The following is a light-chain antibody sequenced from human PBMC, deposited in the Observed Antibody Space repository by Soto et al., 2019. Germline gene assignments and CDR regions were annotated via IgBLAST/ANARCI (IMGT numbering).Light chain of an antibody. V-gene: IGLV1-44*01. Sequence: QSVLTQPPSASGTPGQRVTISCSGSNSNIGSNNVNWYQQLPGTAPKLLIYYDNLRPSGVPDRICGSNSGTSASPAISGLQSDDEDDYYCSSYTNSSTPSYVFGTGTKLTVL. CDR3: SSYTNSSTPSYV. J-gene: IGLJ1*01. CDR1: NSNIGSNN. CDR2: YDN.